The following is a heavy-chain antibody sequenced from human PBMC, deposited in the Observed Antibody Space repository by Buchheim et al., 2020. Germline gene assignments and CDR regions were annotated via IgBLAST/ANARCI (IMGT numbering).Heavy chain of an antibody. CDR1: GFTFSSYA. CDR2: ISYDGSNK. CDR3: ARGRKPRSYSSSLDY. V-gene: IGHV3-30-3*01. D-gene: IGHD6-6*01. Sequence: QVQLVESGGGVVQPGRSLRLSCAASGFTFSSYAMHWVRQAPGKGLEWVAVISYDGSNKYYADSVKGRFTISRDNSKNTLYLQMNSLRAEDTAVYYCARGRKPRSYSSSLDYWGQGTL. J-gene: IGHJ4*02.